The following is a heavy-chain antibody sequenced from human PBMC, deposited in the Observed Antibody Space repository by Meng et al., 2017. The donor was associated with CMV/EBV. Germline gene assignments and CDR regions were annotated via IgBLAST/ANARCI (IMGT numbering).Heavy chain of an antibody. J-gene: IGHJ3*02. CDR3: ARDQGYCSSTSCLEGAFDI. CDR2: IYYSGST. CDR1: GGSVSSGSYY. V-gene: IGHV4-61*01. D-gene: IGHD2-2*01. Sequence: GSLRLSCTVSGGSVSSGSYYWSWIRQPPGKGLEWIGYIYYSGSTNYNPSLKSRVTRSVDTSKNQFSLKLSSVTAADTAVYYCARDQGYCSSTSCLEGAFDIWGQGTMVTVSS.